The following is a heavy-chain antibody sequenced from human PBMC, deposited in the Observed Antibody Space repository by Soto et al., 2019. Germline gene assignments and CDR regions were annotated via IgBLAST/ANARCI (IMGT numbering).Heavy chain of an antibody. V-gene: IGHV4-4*02. Sequence: QVQLQESGPGLVKPSGTLSLTCAVSGVSISSSYWWSWVRQRPGKGLEWIGEIYHSGGTNYNPSLKSRVTHSIDKSKNQFSLKLSAVTAADTAVYYCAGDPDGDIPINYWGQGTLVTVSS. J-gene: IGHJ4*02. CDR1: GVSISSSYW. CDR2: IYHSGGT. CDR3: AGDPDGDIPINY. D-gene: IGHD4-17*01.